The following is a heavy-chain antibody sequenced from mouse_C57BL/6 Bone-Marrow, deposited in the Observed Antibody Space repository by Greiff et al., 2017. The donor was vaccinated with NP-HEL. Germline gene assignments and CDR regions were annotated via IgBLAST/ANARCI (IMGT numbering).Heavy chain of an antibody. D-gene: IGHD1-1*01. CDR2: ISSGGSYT. Sequence: EVMLVESGGDLVKPGGSLKLSCAASGFTFSSYGMSWVRQTPDKRLEWVATISSGGSYTYYPDSVKGRFTISRDNAKNTLYLQMSSLKSEDTARYYCARHGYYGSYFDYWGQGTTLTVSS. J-gene: IGHJ2*01. V-gene: IGHV5-6*01. CDR1: GFTFSSYG. CDR3: ARHGYYGSYFDY.